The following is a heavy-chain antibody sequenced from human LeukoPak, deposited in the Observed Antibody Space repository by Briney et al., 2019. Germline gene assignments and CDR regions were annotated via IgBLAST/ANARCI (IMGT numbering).Heavy chain of an antibody. D-gene: IGHD1-1*01. CDR2: IRYDGSNK. V-gene: IGHV3-30*02. CDR3: APRDWNDGPASH. Sequence: GGSLRLSCAASGFTFSSYGMHWVRQAPGKGLEWVAFIRYDGSNKYYADSVKGRFTISRDNSKNPLYLQMNSLRAEDTAVYYCAPRDWNDGPASHWGQGTLVTVSS. J-gene: IGHJ4*02. CDR1: GFTFSSYG.